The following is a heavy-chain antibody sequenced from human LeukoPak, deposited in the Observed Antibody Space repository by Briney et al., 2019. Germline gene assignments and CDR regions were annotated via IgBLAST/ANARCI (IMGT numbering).Heavy chain of an antibody. CDR1: GGSFSGYY. Sequence: PSETLSLTCAVYGGSFSGYYWSWIRQPPGKGLEWIGEINHSGSTNYNPSLKSRVTISADTSKNQFSLKLSSVTAADTAVYYCARSQVRTYYYGSGSPDYWGQGTLVTVSS. D-gene: IGHD3-10*01. CDR2: INHSGST. CDR3: ARSQVRTYYYGSGSPDY. J-gene: IGHJ4*02. V-gene: IGHV4-34*01.